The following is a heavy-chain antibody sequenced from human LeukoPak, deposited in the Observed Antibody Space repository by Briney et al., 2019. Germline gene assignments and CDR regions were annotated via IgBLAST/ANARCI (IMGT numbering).Heavy chain of an antibody. CDR1: GGSITSDSHY. CDR2: IYYSGST. CDR3: ASHYYDILTGYTPRFDY. D-gene: IGHD3-9*01. Sequence: SETLSLTCTVSGGSITSDSHYWNWIRQHPGKGLEWIGYIYYSGSTYYNPSLKSRVTISVDTSKNQFSLKLSSVTAADTAVYYCASHYYDILTGYTPRFDYWGQGTLVTVSS. V-gene: IGHV4-31*03. J-gene: IGHJ4*02.